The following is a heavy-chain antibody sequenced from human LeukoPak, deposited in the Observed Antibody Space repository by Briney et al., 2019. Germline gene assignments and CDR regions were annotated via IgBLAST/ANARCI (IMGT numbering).Heavy chain of an antibody. CDR2: IIPIFGTA. CDR1: GGTFSSYA. Sequence: ASVKVSCKASGGTFSSYAISWVRQAPGQGLEWMGGIIPIFGTANYAQKFQGRVTITADESTSTAYTELSSLRSEDTAVYYCASRRRSSGWPFDPWGQGTLVTVSS. D-gene: IGHD6-19*01. J-gene: IGHJ5*02. V-gene: IGHV1-69*13. CDR3: ASRRRSSGWPFDP.